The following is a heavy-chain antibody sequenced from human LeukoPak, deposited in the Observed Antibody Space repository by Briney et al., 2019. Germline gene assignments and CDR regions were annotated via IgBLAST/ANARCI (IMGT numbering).Heavy chain of an antibody. CDR3: ASERPSSSWYDY. Sequence: GGSLRLSCAASGFPFSTYLMTWVRQAPGKGLEWVANIKQDGTEKYYVDSVKGRFSTSRDNANNSLYLQMNSLRAEDTAVYYCASERPSSSWYDYWGQGTLVTVSS. V-gene: IGHV3-7*01. CDR1: GFPFSTYL. CDR2: IKQDGTEK. J-gene: IGHJ4*02. D-gene: IGHD6-13*01.